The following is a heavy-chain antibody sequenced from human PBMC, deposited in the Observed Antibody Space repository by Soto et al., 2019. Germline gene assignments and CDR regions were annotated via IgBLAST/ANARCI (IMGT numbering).Heavy chain of an antibody. CDR3: ARVWGGAFDI. J-gene: IGHJ3*02. Sequence: QVQLQESGPGLVKPSETLSLTCTVSGGSISSYYWSWIRQPPGKGLEWIGYISYSGSTNYNPSLKSRVTISVDTSKNQFSLKLSSVTAADTAVYYCARVWGGAFDIWGQGTMVTVSS. D-gene: IGHD3-10*01. V-gene: IGHV4-59*01. CDR2: ISYSGST. CDR1: GGSISSYY.